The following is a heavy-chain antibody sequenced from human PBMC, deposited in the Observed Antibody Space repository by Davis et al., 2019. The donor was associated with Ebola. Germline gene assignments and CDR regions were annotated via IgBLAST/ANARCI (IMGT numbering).Heavy chain of an antibody. D-gene: IGHD2-15*01. Sequence: PGGSLRLSCTVSGFTFTNYAMSWVRQAPGKGLEWVSGISYTGTPYYADSVKGRFAISRDNAKDTLYLQMNSLRAEDTAVYYCTRILRGYWGQGALVTVSS. J-gene: IGHJ4*02. V-gene: IGHV3-23*01. CDR2: ISYTGTP. CDR3: TRILRGY. CDR1: GFTFTNYA.